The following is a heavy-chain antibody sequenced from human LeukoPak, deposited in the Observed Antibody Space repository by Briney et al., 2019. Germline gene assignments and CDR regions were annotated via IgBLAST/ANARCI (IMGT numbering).Heavy chain of an antibody. V-gene: IGHV4-34*01. D-gene: IGHD3-22*01. J-gene: IGHJ5*02. CDR1: DGSFSGYY. Sequence: SETLSLTCAVYDGSFSGYYWSWIRQPPGKGLEWIGYIYHSGSTYYNPSLKSRVTISVDRSKNQFSLKLSSVTAADTAVYYCARVVYYDSSGYYYYVWFDPWGQGTLVTVSS. CDR3: ARVVYYDSSGYYYYVWFDP. CDR2: IYHSGST.